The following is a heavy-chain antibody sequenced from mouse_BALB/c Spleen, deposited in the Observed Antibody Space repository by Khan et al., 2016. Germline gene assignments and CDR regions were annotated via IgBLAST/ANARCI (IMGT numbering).Heavy chain of an antibody. CDR1: GFDFSRYW. D-gene: IGHD1-2*01. CDR2: INPDSSTI. J-gene: IGHJ2*01. V-gene: IGHV4-1*02. Sequence: EVQLQESGGGLVQPGGSLKLSCAASGFDFSRYWMSWVRQAPGKGLEWIGEINPDSSTINYTPSLKDKFIISRDNAKNTLYLQMSKVRSEDTVLXYCARLQYYGYMNCWGQGTTLTGSS. CDR3: ARLQYYGYMNC.